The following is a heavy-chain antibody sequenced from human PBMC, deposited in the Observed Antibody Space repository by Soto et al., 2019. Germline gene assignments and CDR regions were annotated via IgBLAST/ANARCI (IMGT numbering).Heavy chain of an antibody. CDR2: INPNSGGT. CDR1: GYTFTGYY. Sequence: QVQLVQSGAEVKKPGASVKVSCKASGYTFTGYYMHWVRQAPGQGLEWMGWINPNSGGTNYAQKFHGWVTMTRDTSISTAYMELSRLRSDDTAVYYCARGGSGSYHYYYLDVWGKGTTVTVSS. CDR3: ARGGSGSYHYYYLDV. V-gene: IGHV1-2*04. J-gene: IGHJ6*03. D-gene: IGHD3-10*01.